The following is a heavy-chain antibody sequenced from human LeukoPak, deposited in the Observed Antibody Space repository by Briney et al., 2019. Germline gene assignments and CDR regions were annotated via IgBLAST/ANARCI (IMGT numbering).Heavy chain of an antibody. Sequence: ASVKVSCKASGYTFTSYAMNWVRQAPGQGLEWMGWINPNSGGTNYAQKFQGRVTMTRDTSISTAYMELSRLRSDDTAVYYCASEIFGVVIIDYWGQGTLVTVSS. CDR3: ASEIFGVVIIDY. CDR1: GYTFTSYA. J-gene: IGHJ4*02. CDR2: INPNSGGT. D-gene: IGHD3-3*01. V-gene: IGHV1-2*02.